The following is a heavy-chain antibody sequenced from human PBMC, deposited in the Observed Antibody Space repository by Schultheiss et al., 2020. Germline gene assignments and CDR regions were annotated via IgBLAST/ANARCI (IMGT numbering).Heavy chain of an antibody. CDR1: GFTFNSYT. D-gene: IGHD6-19*01. V-gene: IGHV3-30*04. CDR3: ARDLYAVAGTGPFDY. Sequence: GESLKIFCAGSGFTFNSYTMHWVRQAPGKGLEWVAVISYDGTNKYYADSVKGRFSISRDNSKNTLSLQMNSLRSEDTAVYYCARDLYAVAGTGPFDYWGQGTLVTVSS. J-gene: IGHJ4*02. CDR2: ISYDGTNK.